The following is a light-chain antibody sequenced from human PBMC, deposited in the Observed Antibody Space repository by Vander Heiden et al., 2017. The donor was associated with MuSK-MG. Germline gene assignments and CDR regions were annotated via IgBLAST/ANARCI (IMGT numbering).Light chain of an antibody. CDR3: QQYGSSPFT. Sequence: EIEVTQSPGTLSLSTGERATLSCGASQSVASSYLAWYQQKPGQAPKLVIYSTSSIATGIPYRFSGSGSGTDFTLTITSLQPDDFAVYYCQQYGSSPFTFGGGTKVELK. CDR1: QSVASSY. CDR2: STS. J-gene: IGKJ4*01. V-gene: IGKV3-20*01.